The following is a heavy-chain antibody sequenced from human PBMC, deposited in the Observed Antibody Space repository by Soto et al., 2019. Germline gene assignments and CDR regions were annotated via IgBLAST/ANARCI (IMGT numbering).Heavy chain of an antibody. Sequence: SETLSLTCTVSGGSISSGDYYWSWIRQPPGKGLEWIGYIYYSGSTYYNPSLKSRVTISVDTSKNQFSLKLSSVTAADTAVYYCARLMTTVTDFDYWGQGTLVTVSS. V-gene: IGHV4-30-4*01. CDR2: IYYSGST. J-gene: IGHJ4*02. D-gene: IGHD4-17*01. CDR3: ARLMTTVTDFDY. CDR1: GGSISSGDYY.